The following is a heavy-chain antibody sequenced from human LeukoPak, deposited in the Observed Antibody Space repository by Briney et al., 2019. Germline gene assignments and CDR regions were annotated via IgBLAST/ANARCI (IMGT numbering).Heavy chain of an antibody. CDR2: FYRGGST. CDR3: ARSQDGSGSYFYYFYIDV. V-gene: IGHV3-66*01. CDR1: GFTVSSNY. D-gene: IGHD3-10*01. Sequence: GGSLRLSCAASGFTVSSNYMSWVRQAPGKGLEWVSIFYRGGSTYYADSVKGRFTVSRDNSKNILYLQMNSLRAEDTAVCYCARSQDGSGSYFYYFYIDVWGKGTTV. J-gene: IGHJ6*03.